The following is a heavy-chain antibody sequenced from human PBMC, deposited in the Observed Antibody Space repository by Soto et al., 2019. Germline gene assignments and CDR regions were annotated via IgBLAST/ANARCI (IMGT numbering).Heavy chain of an antibody. J-gene: IGHJ4*02. V-gene: IGHV3-48*01. D-gene: IGHD2-2*01. CDR3: LRGEEGVAMPSGY. CDR2: INTDGGSI. Sequence: GGSLRLSCAASGFAFSSYDMDWVRQAPGRGLEWVSYINTDGGSIHYAESVKGRFTISRDNARNSLSLQMNSLRVEDTAVYYWLRGEEGVAMPSGYWGQGTLSPSPQ. CDR1: GFAFSSYD.